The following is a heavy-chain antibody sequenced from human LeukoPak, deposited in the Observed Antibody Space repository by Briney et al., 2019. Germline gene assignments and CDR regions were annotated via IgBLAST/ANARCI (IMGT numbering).Heavy chain of an antibody. CDR1: GGSISSSDYY. Sequence: SETLSLTCTVSGGSISSSDYYWGWIRQPPGKGLEWIGSIYYSGITYYNPSLKSRVTISVDTSKNQFSLKLTSVTAADTAVYYCARGPYKYDGSGAFDIWGQGTMVTVSS. V-gene: IGHV4-39*07. CDR2: IYYSGIT. CDR3: ARGPYKYDGSGAFDI. J-gene: IGHJ3*02. D-gene: IGHD3-22*01.